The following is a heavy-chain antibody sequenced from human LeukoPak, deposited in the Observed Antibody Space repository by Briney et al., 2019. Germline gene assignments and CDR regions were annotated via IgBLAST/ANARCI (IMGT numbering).Heavy chain of an antibody. CDR1: GASIRNYY. CDR3: ARLGSYHDF. CDR2: IHATGGS. V-gene: IGHV4-4*09. D-gene: IGHD1-26*01. J-gene: IGHJ4*02. Sequence: SETLSLTCTVSGASIRNYYWSWIRQAPEKGLEWMGYIHATGGSNYYPSLKSRLTVSIDTSRNQLSLKLTSVTAADTAVYFCARLGSYHDFWGQGALVTVSS.